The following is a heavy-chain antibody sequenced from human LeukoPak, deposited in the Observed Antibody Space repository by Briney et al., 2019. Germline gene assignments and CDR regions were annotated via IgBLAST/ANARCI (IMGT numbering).Heavy chain of an antibody. D-gene: IGHD5-12*01. J-gene: IGHJ6*03. CDR3: AKDLLRATGNGGYYMDV. CDR1: GFTFRTYG. Sequence: RSLRLSCEASGFTFRTYGMHWVRQAPGKGLEWVALMSYDGSNKDYTDSVKGRFTISRDNSKNTLYLQMNSLRTDDTAVYYCAKDLLRATGNGGYYMDVWGKGTTVTVSS. V-gene: IGHV3-30*18. CDR2: MSYDGSNK.